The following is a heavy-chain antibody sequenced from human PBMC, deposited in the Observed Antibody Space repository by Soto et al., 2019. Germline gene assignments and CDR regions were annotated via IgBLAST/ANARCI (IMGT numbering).Heavy chain of an antibody. CDR1: GFTFSSYW. CDR3: ARVLRDYVWGSYRYRLDY. CDR2: IKQDGSEK. V-gene: IGHV3-7*01. Sequence: PGGSLRLSCAASGFTFSSYWMSWVRQAPGKGLEWVANIKQDGSEKYYVDSVKGRFTISRDNAKNSLYLQMNSLRAEDTAVYYCARVLRDYVWGSYRYRLDYWGQGTLATVSS. J-gene: IGHJ4*02. D-gene: IGHD3-16*02.